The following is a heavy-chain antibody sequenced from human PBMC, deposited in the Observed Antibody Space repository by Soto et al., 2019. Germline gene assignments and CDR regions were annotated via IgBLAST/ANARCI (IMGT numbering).Heavy chain of an antibody. CDR3: ARDGYDDPPEYFQH. Sequence: QVQLVESGGDVVQPGRSLRLSCSASGFTFSSYSMHWVRQPPGKGLEWLAFMSYDGSNKHYADSVKGRFTVSRDNSKTRLYLQMHSLRAEDTAVYYCARDGYDDPPEYFQHWGQGTLVTVSS. V-gene: IGHV3-30-3*01. D-gene: IGHD5-12*01. CDR2: MSYDGSNK. CDR1: GFTFSSYS. J-gene: IGHJ1*01.